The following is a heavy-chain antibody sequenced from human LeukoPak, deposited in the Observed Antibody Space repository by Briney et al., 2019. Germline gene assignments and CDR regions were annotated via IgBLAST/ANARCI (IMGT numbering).Heavy chain of an antibody. V-gene: IGHV3-74*01. CDR1: GFTFSSYW. J-gene: IGHJ3*02. D-gene: IGHD6-19*01. CDR3: AKLTVAGTRHALDI. Sequence: GGSLRLSCAASGFTFSSYWMHWVRQAPGKGLVWVSRINSDGSSTTYADSVKGRFTISRDYAKNTLYLQMNRLRAEDTAVYYCAKLTVAGTRHALDIWGQGTMVTVSS. CDR2: INSDGSST.